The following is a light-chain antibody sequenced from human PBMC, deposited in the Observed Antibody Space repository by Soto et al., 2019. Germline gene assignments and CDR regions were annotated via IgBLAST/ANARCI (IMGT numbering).Light chain of an antibody. CDR3: QPANSFPLT. Sequence: TQSPGTLSLSPGERATLSCRASQGISSWLAWYQQKPRKAPKLLIYAASSLQSGVPSRFSGSGSGTDFTLTISSLQPEDFATYYCQPANSFPLTFGGGTKVEIK. V-gene: IGKV1-12*01. J-gene: IGKJ4*01. CDR1: QGISSW. CDR2: AAS.